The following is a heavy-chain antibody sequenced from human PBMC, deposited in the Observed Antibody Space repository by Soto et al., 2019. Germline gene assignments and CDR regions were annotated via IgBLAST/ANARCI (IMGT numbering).Heavy chain of an antibody. Sequence: QVQLVESGGGVVQPGRSLRLSCAASGFTFSSYGMHWVRQAPGKGLEWVAVIWYDGSNKYYADSVKGRFTISRDNFKNTLYLQMNSLRAEDTAVYYFASDDSSGYYLFDYWGQGTLVTVSS. V-gene: IGHV3-33*01. CDR2: IWYDGSNK. J-gene: IGHJ4*02. D-gene: IGHD3-22*01. CDR1: GFTFSSYG. CDR3: ASDDSSGYYLFDY.